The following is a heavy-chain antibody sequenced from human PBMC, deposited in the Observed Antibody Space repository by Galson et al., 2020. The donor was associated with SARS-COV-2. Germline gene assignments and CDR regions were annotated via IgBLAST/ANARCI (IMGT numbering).Heavy chain of an antibody. CDR1: GFTFSSYA. Sequence: GSLRLSCAASGFTFSSYAMSWVRQAPGKGLEWVSAISGSGGSTYYADSVKGRFTISRDNSKNTLYLQMNSLRAEDTAVYYCAPNPQWLPHGGQRPQIDYWGQGTLVTVSS. J-gene: IGHJ4*02. CDR2: ISGSGGST. V-gene: IGHV3-23*01. D-gene: IGHD6-19*01. CDR3: APNPQWLPHGGQRPQIDY.